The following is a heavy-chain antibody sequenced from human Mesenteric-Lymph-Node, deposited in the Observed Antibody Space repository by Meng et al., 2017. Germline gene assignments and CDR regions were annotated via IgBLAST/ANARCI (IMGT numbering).Heavy chain of an antibody. CDR3: ARLGWELLRGDRYWYFDL. CDR1: GHSISSDYY. V-gene: IGHV4-38-2*01. J-gene: IGHJ2*01. D-gene: IGHD1-26*01. CDR2: IYHSGST. Sequence: SETLSLTCAVSGHSISSDYYWGWIRQPPGKGLDWIGTIYHSGSTYYKPSLKSRVTISVDTSKNQFSLKLSSVTAADTAVYYCARLGWELLRGDRYWYFDLWGRGTLVTVSS.